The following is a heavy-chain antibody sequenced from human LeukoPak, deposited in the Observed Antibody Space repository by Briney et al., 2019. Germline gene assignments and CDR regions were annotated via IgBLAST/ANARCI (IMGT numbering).Heavy chain of an antibody. CDR3: ANLGIAAAGRPYWFDP. V-gene: IGHV3-30*18. D-gene: IGHD6-13*01. CDR2: ISYDGSNK. J-gene: IGHJ5*02. Sequence: GGPLRLSCAASGFTFSSYGMHWVRQAPGKGLEWVAVISYDGSNKYYADSVKGRFTISRDNSKNTLYLQMNSLRAEDTAVYYCANLGIAAAGRPYWFDPWGQGTLVTVSS. CDR1: GFTFSSYG.